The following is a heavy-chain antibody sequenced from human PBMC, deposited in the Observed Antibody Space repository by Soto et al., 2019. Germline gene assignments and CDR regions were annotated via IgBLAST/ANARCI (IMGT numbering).Heavy chain of an antibody. Sequence: SETLSLTCAVYGGSFSGYYWSWIRQPPGKGLEWIGEINHSGSTNYNPSLKSRVTISVDTSKNQFSLKLSSVTAADTAVYYCARGLTPSYCDFWSRYYKPQKAYYFDHWGQGTLVTVSS. CDR3: ARGLTPSYCDFWSRYYKPQKAYYFDH. V-gene: IGHV4-34*01. J-gene: IGHJ4*02. CDR2: INHSGST. D-gene: IGHD3-3*01. CDR1: GGSFSGYY.